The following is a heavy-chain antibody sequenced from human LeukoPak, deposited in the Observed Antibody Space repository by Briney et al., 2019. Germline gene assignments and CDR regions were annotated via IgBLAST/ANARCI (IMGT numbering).Heavy chain of an antibody. D-gene: IGHD3-16*01. CDR2: INHSGST. Sequence: SETLSLTCAVYGGSFSGYYWSWIRQTPGKGLEWIGEINHSGSTNYNPSLKSRVTISVDTSKNQFSLKLSSVTAADTAMYYCARGNYDYVWGGIDYWGQGTLVTVSS. J-gene: IGHJ4*02. V-gene: IGHV4-34*01. CDR1: GGSFSGYY. CDR3: ARGNYDYVWGGIDY.